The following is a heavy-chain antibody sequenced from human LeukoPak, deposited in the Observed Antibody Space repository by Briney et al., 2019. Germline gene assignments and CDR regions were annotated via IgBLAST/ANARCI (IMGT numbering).Heavy chain of an antibody. V-gene: IGHV3-23*01. Sequence: PGGSLRLSCAASGFTFSSYGMSWVRQAPGKGLEWVSTISGSGDSTYYGDSVKGRFTISRDNSRNTLYLQMNSLRAGDTAVYYCAKGGAVSSKSITMIRGTRRYNYYMDVWGKGTTVTISS. J-gene: IGHJ6*03. CDR1: GFTFSSYG. D-gene: IGHD3-10*01. CDR2: ISGSGDST. CDR3: AKGGAVSSKSITMIRGTRRYNYYMDV.